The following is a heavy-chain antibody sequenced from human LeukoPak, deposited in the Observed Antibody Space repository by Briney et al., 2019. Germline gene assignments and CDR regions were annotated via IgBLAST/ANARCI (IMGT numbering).Heavy chain of an antibody. V-gene: IGHV4-38-2*01. CDR3: ARLGSSSLFDY. CDR1: GYSISSGYY. Sequence: PSETLSLTCAVSGYSISSGYYCGWIRQPPGKGLEWIGSIYHSGSTYYNPSLKSRVTISVDTSKNQFSLKLSSVTAADTAVYYCARLGSSSLFDYWGQGTLLTVSS. J-gene: IGHJ4*02. CDR2: IYHSGST. D-gene: IGHD6-13*01.